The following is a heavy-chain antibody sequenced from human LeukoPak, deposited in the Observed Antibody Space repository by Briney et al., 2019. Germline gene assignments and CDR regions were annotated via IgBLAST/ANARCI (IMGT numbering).Heavy chain of an antibody. D-gene: IGHD1-26*01. Sequence: PSQTLSLTCTVSGGSTSSGSYYWSWIRQPAGKGLEWIGRIYTSGSTNYNPSLKSRVTISVDTSKNQFSLKLSSVTALDTAVYYCARVYSGSYFGAPTDAFDIWGQGTMVTVSS. CDR2: IYTSGST. CDR1: GGSTSSGSYY. J-gene: IGHJ3*02. CDR3: ARVYSGSYFGAPTDAFDI. V-gene: IGHV4-61*02.